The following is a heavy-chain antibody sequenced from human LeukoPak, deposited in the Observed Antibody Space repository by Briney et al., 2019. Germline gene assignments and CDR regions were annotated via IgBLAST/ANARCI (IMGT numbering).Heavy chain of an antibody. J-gene: IGHJ4*02. Sequence: SVKVSCKASGYTFTSYYMHWVRQAPGQGLEWMGGIIPMSDTANYPQKFRGRLTITADIPTSTVYMELSSLRSEDTAVYYCATGDYGGYAYWGQGTLVTVSS. CDR1: GYTFTSYY. V-gene: IGHV1-69*06. CDR3: ATGDYGGYAY. CDR2: IIPMSDTA. D-gene: IGHD5-12*01.